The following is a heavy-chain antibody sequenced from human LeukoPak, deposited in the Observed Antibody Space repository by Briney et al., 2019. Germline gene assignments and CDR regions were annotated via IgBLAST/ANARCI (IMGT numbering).Heavy chain of an antibody. Sequence: GGSLRLSCAASGFTFSSYSMNWVRQAPGKGLEWVSSISSSSSYIYYADSVKGRFTISRDNAKNSLYLQMNSLRAEDTAVYYCAREPRTMIIPERYFDYWGQGTLVTVSS. CDR3: AREPRTMIIPERYFDY. V-gene: IGHV3-21*01. D-gene: IGHD3-22*01. CDR1: GFTFSSYS. J-gene: IGHJ4*02. CDR2: ISSSSSYI.